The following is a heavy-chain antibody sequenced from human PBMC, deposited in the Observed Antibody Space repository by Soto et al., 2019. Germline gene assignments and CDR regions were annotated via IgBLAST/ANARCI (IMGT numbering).Heavy chain of an antibody. CDR3: TSGRSTFGLDS. J-gene: IGHJ4*02. V-gene: IGHV3-15*01. CDR1: TFTFSNAW. CDR2: IKSVTDGGTR. D-gene: IGHD3-16*01. Sequence: VGSLRISCVVSTFTFSNAWMTWVRQAPGRGLEWIGRIKSVTDGGTRDYAAPVKGRFAISRDDSKNTLYLQMNSLKTEDTAVYYCTSGRSTFGLDSWGQGTLVTVSS.